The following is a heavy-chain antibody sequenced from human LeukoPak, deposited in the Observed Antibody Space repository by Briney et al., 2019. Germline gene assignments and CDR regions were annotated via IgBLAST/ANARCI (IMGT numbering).Heavy chain of an antibody. CDR2: MNPKSGNI. D-gene: IGHD4/OR15-4a*01. Sequence: ASVKVSCKTSGYTFTSYDNNWVRQATGQGLEWMGWMNPKSGNIGYAQKLQGRITMTRNTSTSTAYMELSSLRSDDTAVYYCARKNYGSNRWFDPWGQGTLVTVSS. J-gene: IGHJ5*02. V-gene: IGHV1-8*01. CDR1: GYTFTSYD. CDR3: ARKNYGSNRWFDP.